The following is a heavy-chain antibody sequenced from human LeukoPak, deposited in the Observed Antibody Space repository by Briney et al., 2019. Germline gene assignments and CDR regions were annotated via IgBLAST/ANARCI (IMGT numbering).Heavy chain of an antibody. CDR2: IYHSGST. Sequence: GTLSLTCAVSGGSISSSNWWSWVRQPPGKGLEWIGEIYHSGSTNYNPSLKSRVTISVDKSKNQFSLKLSSVTAADTAVYYCAREGVGATTGFDYWGQGTLVTVSS. J-gene: IGHJ4*02. CDR3: AREGVGATTGFDY. V-gene: IGHV4-4*02. CDR1: GGSISSSNW. D-gene: IGHD1-26*01.